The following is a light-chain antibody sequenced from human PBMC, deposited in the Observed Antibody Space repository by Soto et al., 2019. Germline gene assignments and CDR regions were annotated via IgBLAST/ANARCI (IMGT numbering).Light chain of an antibody. CDR1: QSISSW. CDR3: QQYLGT. J-gene: IGKJ1*01. Sequence: DIQMTQSPSTLSASVGDRVTITCRASQSISSWLAWYQQKPGKAPKLLIYDASSLESGVPSRFSGSGSGTEFTLTISSLQPDDFATYYCQQYLGTFGQGTKVVIK. CDR2: DAS. V-gene: IGKV1-5*01.